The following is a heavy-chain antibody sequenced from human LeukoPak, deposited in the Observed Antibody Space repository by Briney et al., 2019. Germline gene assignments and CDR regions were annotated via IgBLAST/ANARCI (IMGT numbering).Heavy chain of an antibody. Sequence: ASVKVSCKASGYTFTGYYMHWVRQAPGQGLEWMGWINPNSGGTNYAQKFQGRVTMTRDTSISTAYMELSGLRSDDTAVYYCARVGYYDSSGYYPLDAFDIWGQGTMVTVSS. J-gene: IGHJ3*02. CDR1: GYTFTGYY. V-gene: IGHV1-2*02. CDR3: ARVGYYDSSGYYPLDAFDI. D-gene: IGHD3-22*01. CDR2: INPNSGGT.